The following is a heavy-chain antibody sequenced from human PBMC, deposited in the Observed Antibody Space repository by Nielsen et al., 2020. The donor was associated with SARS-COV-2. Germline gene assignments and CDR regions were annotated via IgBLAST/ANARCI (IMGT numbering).Heavy chain of an antibody. CDR1: GFTFSSYA. V-gene: IGHV3-30-3*01. D-gene: IGHD4-11*01. Sequence: GESLKISCAASGFTFSSYAMHWVRQAPGKGLEWVAVISYDGSNKYYADSVKGRFTISRDNPKNTLYLQMNSLRTEDTAAYYCAKYLRSDYRSWPFDIWGQGTMVTVSS. J-gene: IGHJ3*02. CDR3: AKYLRSDYRSWPFDI. CDR2: ISYDGSNK.